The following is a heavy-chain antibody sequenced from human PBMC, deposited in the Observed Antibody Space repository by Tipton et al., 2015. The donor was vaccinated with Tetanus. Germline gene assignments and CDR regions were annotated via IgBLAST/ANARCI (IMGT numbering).Heavy chain of an antibody. CDR1: GYTFTGYY. CDR3: ARDRGDYNYYGMDV. D-gene: IGHD2-21*01. CDR2: IDPNSGDT. V-gene: IGHV1-2*02. Sequence: QLVQSGAELKKPGASVKVSCTASGYTFTGYYMYWVRQAPGQGLEWVGWIDPNSGDTIYAQIFQGRVTMTRDTSISTVYMELSRLRSDDTAVYYCARDRGDYNYYGMDVWGPGTTVAVSS. J-gene: IGHJ6*02.